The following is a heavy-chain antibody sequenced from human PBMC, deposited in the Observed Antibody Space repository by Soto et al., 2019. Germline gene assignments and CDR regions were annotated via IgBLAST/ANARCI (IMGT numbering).Heavy chain of an antibody. Sequence: QVQLQESGPGLVKPSETLSLTCNASGGSINNHYWSWIRQPPGKGLEWIGYIYYTGSTNYNPSLTSRVTISVDTSKNQFSRTLTSLTAADTAIYYCARSNWYSEYWGQGTLVTVYS. J-gene: IGHJ4*02. D-gene: IGHD7-27*01. V-gene: IGHV4-59*11. CDR2: IYYTGST. CDR1: GGSINNHY. CDR3: ARSNWYSEY.